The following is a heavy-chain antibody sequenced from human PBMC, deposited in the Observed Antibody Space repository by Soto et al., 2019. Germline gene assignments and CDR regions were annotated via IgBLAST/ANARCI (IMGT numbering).Heavy chain of an antibody. D-gene: IGHD3-10*01. Sequence: SETLSLTCAVYGGSFSGYYWSWIRQPPEKRLEWIGEINHSGSTNYNPSLKSRVTISVDTSKNQFSLKLISVTAADTAVYYCARGKNYYGSGSYYKPYNWFDPWGQGTLVTVSS. J-gene: IGHJ5*02. CDR1: GGSFSGYY. CDR2: INHSGST. V-gene: IGHV4-34*01. CDR3: ARGKNYYGSGSYYKPYNWFDP.